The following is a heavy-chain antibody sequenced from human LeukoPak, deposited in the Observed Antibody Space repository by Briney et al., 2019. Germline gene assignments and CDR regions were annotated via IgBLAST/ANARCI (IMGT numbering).Heavy chain of an antibody. CDR2: ISSSSSYI. CDR3: ARVPANLDWFDP. V-gene: IGHV3-21*01. CDR1: GFTFSSYS. D-gene: IGHD4/OR15-4a*01. Sequence: GGSLRLSCAASGFTFSSYSMNWVRQAPGKGLEWVSSISSSSSYIYYADSVKGRFTISRDNAKISLYLQMNSLRAEDTAVYYCARVPANLDWFDPWGQGTLVTVSS. J-gene: IGHJ5*02.